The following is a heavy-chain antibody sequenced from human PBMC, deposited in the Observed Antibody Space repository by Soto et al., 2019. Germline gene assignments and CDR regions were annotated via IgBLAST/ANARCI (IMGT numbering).Heavy chain of an antibody. V-gene: IGHV3-23*01. J-gene: IGHJ6*02. Sequence: PGGSLRLSCAASGFTFSSYAMSWVRQAPGKGLEWVSAISGSGGSTYYADSVKGRFTISRDNSKNTLYLQMNSLRAEDTAVYYCAKDRGIQLWFCSSGMDVWGQGTTVTVS. CDR3: AKDRGIQLWFCSSGMDV. CDR2: ISGSGGST. D-gene: IGHD5-18*01. CDR1: GFTFSSYA.